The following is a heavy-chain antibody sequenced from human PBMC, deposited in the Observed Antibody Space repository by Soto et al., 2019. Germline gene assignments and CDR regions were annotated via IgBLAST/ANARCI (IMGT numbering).Heavy chain of an antibody. Sequence: QVQLVESGGGVVQPGRSLRLSCAASGFTFSSYGMHWFRQAPGKGLEWVAVISYDGSNKYYADSVKGRFTISRDNSKNTRYLQMNSMRAEDTAVYYCAKTIRIAVDAYYYYGMDVWGQGTTVTVSS. V-gene: IGHV3-30*18. CDR2: ISYDGSNK. CDR1: GFTFSSYG. J-gene: IGHJ6*02. CDR3: AKTIRIAVDAYYYYGMDV. D-gene: IGHD6-19*01.